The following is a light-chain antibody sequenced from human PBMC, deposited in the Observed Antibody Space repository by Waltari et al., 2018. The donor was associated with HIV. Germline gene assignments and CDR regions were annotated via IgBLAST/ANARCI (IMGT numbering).Light chain of an antibody. J-gene: IGLJ2*01. CDR1: NIGVHY. CDR3: QAWDSSSVV. V-gene: IGLV3-1*01. Sequence: SFELTQQPSVSVSPGQTATLSCSGVNIGVHYFSWYQQRPGQSPVLVIYQDTGRPSGVPDRLSASTSGNTATLSISGTQAMDESDYYCQAWDSSSVVFGGGTKLTVL. CDR2: QDT.